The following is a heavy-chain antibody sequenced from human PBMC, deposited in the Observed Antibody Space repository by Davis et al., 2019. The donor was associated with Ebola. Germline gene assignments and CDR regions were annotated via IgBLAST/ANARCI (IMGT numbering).Heavy chain of an antibody. V-gene: IGHV3-74*01. CDR3: ASLYDFWSGRYDY. CDR2: INSDGSST. CDR1: GFTFSSYW. Sequence: GSLRLSCAASGFTFSSYWMHWVRQAPGKGLVWVSRINSDGSSTSYADSVKGRFTISRDNAKNTLYLQMNSLRAEDTAVYYCASLYDFWSGRYDYWGQGTLVTVSS. D-gene: IGHD3-3*01. J-gene: IGHJ4*02.